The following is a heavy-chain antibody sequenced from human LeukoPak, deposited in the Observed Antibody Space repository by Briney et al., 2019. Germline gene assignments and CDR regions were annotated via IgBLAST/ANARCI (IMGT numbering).Heavy chain of an antibody. V-gene: IGHV3-43*02. J-gene: IGHJ4*02. Sequence: GGSLRLSCAASGFTFDDYSMHWVRQAPGKGLEWVSVIGGDGGSRYYADSVKGRFTISRDNNKNSLYLQMNSLRSEDTALYYCAKDFKGYYNVWGSYYDHWGQGILVTVSS. D-gene: IGHD3-16*01. CDR3: AKDFKGYYNVWGSYYDH. CDR1: GFTFDDYS. CDR2: IGGDGGSR.